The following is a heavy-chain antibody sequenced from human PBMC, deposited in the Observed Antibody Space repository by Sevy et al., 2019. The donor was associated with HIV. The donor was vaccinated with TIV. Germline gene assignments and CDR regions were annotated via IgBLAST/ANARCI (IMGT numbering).Heavy chain of an antibody. CDR3: AREPYFFDKSGYFWDY. D-gene: IGHD3-22*01. J-gene: IGHJ4*02. CDR1: GVSVTSDTYY. V-gene: IGHV4-61*01. CDR2: VYHTGST. Sequence: SETLSLTCAVSGVSVTSDTYYWSWIRQPPGKGLEWIGYVYHTGSTDYSPSFKSRVTISIDTSKNQFSLRLFSVAAADTAMYYCAREPYFFDKSGYFWDYWGQGILVTVSS.